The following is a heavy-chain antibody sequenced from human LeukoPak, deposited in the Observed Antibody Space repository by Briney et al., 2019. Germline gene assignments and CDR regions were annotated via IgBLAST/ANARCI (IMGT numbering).Heavy chain of an antibody. CDR2: INPSGGST. CDR3: ARALPHRRLMDTTMEQHWFDP. Sequence: ASVKVSCKASGYSFTTYYMHWVRQAPGQGLEWMGIINPSGGSTRYAQKFQGRVTMTRDMSTSTVYMELSSLRSEDTAVYYCARALPHRRLMDTTMEQHWFDPWGQGTLVTVSS. J-gene: IGHJ5*02. V-gene: IGHV1-46*01. CDR1: GYSFTTYY. D-gene: IGHD5-18*01.